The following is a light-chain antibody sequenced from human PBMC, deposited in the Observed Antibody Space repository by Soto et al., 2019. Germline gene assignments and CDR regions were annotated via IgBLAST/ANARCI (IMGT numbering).Light chain of an antibody. CDR1: SSDVGGYDF. CDR3: CSYAGTYTLV. V-gene: IGLV2-11*01. CDR2: DVS. J-gene: IGLJ3*02. Sequence: QSALTQPRSVSGSPGQSVTISCTGSSSDVGGYDFVSWYQQHPGKAPKLMISDVSERPSGVPDRFSGSKSANTASLTISGLQAEDEADYYCCSYAGTYTLVFGGGTKPDRP.